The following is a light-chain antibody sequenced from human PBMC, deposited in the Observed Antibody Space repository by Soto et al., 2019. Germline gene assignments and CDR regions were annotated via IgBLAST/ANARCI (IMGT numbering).Light chain of an antibody. CDR2: DAS. J-gene: IGKJ4*01. CDR1: QSISSW. V-gene: IGKV1-5*01. Sequence: DIQMTQSPSTLSASVGDRVTITCRASQSISSWLAWYQQKPGKAPKLLIYDASSLESGVPSRFSGSGSGTEFTLTISSLQPDDFATYYCQQYNRFSLTFGGGTKVEIK. CDR3: QQYNRFSLT.